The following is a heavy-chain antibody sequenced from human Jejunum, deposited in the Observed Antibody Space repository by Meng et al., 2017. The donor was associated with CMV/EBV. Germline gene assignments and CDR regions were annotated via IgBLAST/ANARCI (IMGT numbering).Heavy chain of an antibody. J-gene: IGHJ4*02. Sequence: GYTYNGYYMHWVRQAPGQGPEWMGWINPNSGDTTYAQQFQGRVTMTRDTSISTAYMELSSLRSDDTAVYYCATSSSGFDFWTDYWGQGTLVTVSS. CDR1: GYTYNGYY. CDR3: ATSSSGFDFWTDY. D-gene: IGHD5-12*01. V-gene: IGHV1-2*02. CDR2: INPNSGDT.